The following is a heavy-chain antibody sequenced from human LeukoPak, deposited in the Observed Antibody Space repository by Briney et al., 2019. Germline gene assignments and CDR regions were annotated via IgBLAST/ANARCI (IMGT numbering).Heavy chain of an antibody. V-gene: IGHV3-7*03. J-gene: IGHJ4*02. CDR3: AKDGRDGVFDY. CDR1: GFTFSSYW. D-gene: IGHD5-24*01. CDR2: IKKDGSEK. Sequence: GGSLRLSCAASGFTFSSYWMSWVRQAPGKGLEWVANIKKDGSEKYYVDSVKGRFTISRDNAQNSLSLQMNSLRAEDTAVYYCAKDGRDGVFDYWGQGTLVTVSS.